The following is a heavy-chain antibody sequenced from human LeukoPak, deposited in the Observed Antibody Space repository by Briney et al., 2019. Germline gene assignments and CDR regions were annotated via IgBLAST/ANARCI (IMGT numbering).Heavy chain of an antibody. CDR3: ARTGVTMVRGVILAAGDWFDP. CDR1: GGSISSGSYY. Sequence: SQTLSLTCTVSGGSISSGSYYWSWIRQPAGKGLEWIGRIYTSGSTNYNPSLNSRVTISVDTSKNQFSLKLSSVTAADTAVYYCARTGVTMVRGVILAAGDWFDPWGQGTLVTVSS. D-gene: IGHD3-10*01. J-gene: IGHJ5*02. V-gene: IGHV4-61*02. CDR2: IYTSGST.